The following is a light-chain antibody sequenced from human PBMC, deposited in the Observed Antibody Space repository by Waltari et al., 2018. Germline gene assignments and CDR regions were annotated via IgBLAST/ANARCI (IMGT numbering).Light chain of an antibody. V-gene: IGLV4-69*01. CDR3: QTGGHGTWV. J-gene: IGLJ3*02. Sequence: QLVLTQSPSASASLGASVKLTCTLSSGHSSNVIAWLPQRPEKGPRYLMRFNSDGSHSRGDEIPDRFSGSSSGAERYLTISSLQSEDEADYYCQTGGHGTWVFGGGTKLTVL. CDR2: FNSDGSH. CDR1: SGHSSNV.